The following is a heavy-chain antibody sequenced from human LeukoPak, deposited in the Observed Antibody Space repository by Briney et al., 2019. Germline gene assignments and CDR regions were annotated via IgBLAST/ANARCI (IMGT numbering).Heavy chain of an antibody. V-gene: IGHV4-39*07. CDR1: GGSISSSSYY. J-gene: IGHJ6*03. CDR2: IYYSGST. Sequence: SETLSLTCTVSGGSISSSSYYWGWIRQPPGKGLEWIGSIYYSGSTYYNPSLKSRVTISVDTSKNQFSLKLSSVTAADTAVYYCARVAYYYYYMDVWGKGTTVTISS. CDR3: ARVAYYYYYMDV.